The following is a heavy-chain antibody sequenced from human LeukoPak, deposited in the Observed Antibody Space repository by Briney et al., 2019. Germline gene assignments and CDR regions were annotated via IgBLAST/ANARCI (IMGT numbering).Heavy chain of an antibody. CDR3: ARRRRGDFDDSIDY. V-gene: IGHV4-39*07. CDR1: GGSISSSSYY. CDR2: LDYVGST. J-gene: IGHJ4*02. Sequence: SETLSLTCTVSGGSISSSSYYWGWIRQPPGKGLEWIGSLDYVGSTYYNPSLKSRVTISLDTSKNQFSLKLSSVTAADTAVYYCARRRRGDFDDSIDYWGQGTLVTVSS. D-gene: IGHD4-17*01.